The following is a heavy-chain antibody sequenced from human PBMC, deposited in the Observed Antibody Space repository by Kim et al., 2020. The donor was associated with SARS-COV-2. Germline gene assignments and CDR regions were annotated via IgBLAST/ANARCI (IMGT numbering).Heavy chain of an antibody. CDR2: IYYSGST. J-gene: IGHJ5*02. CDR1: GGSISSSSYY. D-gene: IGHD3-3*01. CDR3: ARHERITIFGVVIIKGVLNWFDP. V-gene: IGHV4-39*01. Sequence: SETLSLTCTVSGGSISSSSYYWGWIRQPPGKGLEWIGSIYYSGSTYYNPSLKSRVTISVDTSKNQFSLKLSSVTAADTAVYYCARHERITIFGVVIIKGVLNWFDPWGQGTLVTVSS.